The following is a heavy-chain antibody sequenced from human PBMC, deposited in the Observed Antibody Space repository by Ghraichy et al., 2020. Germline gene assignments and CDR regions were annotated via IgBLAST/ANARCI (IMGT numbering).Heavy chain of an antibody. V-gene: IGHV4-34*01. Sequence: SETLSLTCAVYGGSFSGYYWSWIRQPPGKGLEWIGEINHSGSTNYNPSLKSRVTISVDTSKNQFSLKLSSVTAADPAVYYCARGSMTTVTLKRNWFDPWGQGTLVTVSS. CDR2: INHSGST. CDR3: ARGSMTTVTLKRNWFDP. D-gene: IGHD4-11*01. J-gene: IGHJ5*02. CDR1: GGSFSGYY.